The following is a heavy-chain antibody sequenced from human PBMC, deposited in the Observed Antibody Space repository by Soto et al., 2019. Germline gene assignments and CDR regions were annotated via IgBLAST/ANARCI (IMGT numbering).Heavy chain of an antibody. CDR3: ARDSIDYYYYYMDV. Sequence: SETLSLTCTVSGGYISSGGYYWSWIRQHPGKGLEWIGYIYYSGSTYYNPSLKSRVTISVDTSKNQFSLKLSSVTAADTAVYYCARDSIDYYYYYMDVWGKGTTVTVSS. V-gene: IGHV4-31*03. CDR1: GGYISSGGYY. J-gene: IGHJ6*03. CDR2: IYYSGST.